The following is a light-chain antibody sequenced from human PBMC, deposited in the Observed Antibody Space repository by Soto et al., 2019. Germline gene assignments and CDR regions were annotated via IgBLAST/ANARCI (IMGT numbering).Light chain of an antibody. CDR1: QSVSDY. CDR3: QQSDSYPHT. CDR2: GAS. J-gene: IGKJ2*01. Sequence: DIQMTQSPSSLSASVGDRVTITCRSSQSVSDYLNWYQQKPGKAPKLLIFGASSLQTGVPSRFSGSGSGTDFSLTISILQLEDFATYYCQQSDSYPHTFGQGTRLEIK. V-gene: IGKV1-39*01.